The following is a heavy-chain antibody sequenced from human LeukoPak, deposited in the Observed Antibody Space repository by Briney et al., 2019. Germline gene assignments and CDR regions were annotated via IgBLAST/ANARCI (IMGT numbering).Heavy chain of an antibody. CDR2: IGYDGRFK. CDR3: ARDPKTGSPDYFDY. CDR1: GFTFNNYP. D-gene: IGHD3-10*01. V-gene: IGHV3-30*04. Sequence: GGSLRLSCVTSGFTFNNYPIHWVRQAPGKGLEWVAVIGYDGRFKFHSDSVKGRFTISRDDSKNTLYLQMNSLRPEDTALYYCARDPKTGSPDYFDYWGQGNLVTVST. J-gene: IGHJ4*02.